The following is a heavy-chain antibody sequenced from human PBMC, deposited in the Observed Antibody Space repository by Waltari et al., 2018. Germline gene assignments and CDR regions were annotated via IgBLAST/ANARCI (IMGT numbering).Heavy chain of an antibody. J-gene: IGHJ3*02. CDR2: ISSGGST. V-gene: IGHV3-23*01. CDR3: AKGHASDI. Sequence: EVQMLEAGGGLLQPGGSMRLPCAASGFSFSTYDMSWVRQPPGEGLEWVSGISSGGSTYYADSVKGRFTISRDNSEKTLSLQMNSLRAEDTAIYYCAKGHASDIWGQGTLVTVSS. CDR1: GFSFSTYD.